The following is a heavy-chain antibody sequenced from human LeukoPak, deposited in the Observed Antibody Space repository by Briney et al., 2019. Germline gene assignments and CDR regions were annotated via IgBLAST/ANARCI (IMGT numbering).Heavy chain of an antibody. J-gene: IGHJ4*02. CDR2: IYSSRSA. CDR3: ARDSGSLLRG. CDR1: SGSISSYY. D-gene: IGHD1-26*01. V-gene: IGHV4-4*07. Sequence: SETLSLTCTVSSGSISSYYWSWIRQPAGKGLEWIGRIYSSRSANYNPSLKSRVTMSVDTSKHQFSLKLSSVTAADTAVYYCARDSGSLLRGWGQGTLVTVSS.